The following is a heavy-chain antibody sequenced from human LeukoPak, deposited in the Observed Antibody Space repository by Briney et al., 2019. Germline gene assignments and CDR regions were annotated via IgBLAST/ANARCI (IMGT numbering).Heavy chain of an antibody. J-gene: IGHJ4*02. Sequence: ASVKVSCKASGGTFGSHAITWVRQAPGQGLEWMGGIIPMFGTANYAQKSQGRVTITTDESTTTAYMELSSLRSEDTAVYYCARDSGGIASRPYFGHWGQGTLVTVSS. CDR1: GGTFGSHA. D-gene: IGHD6-6*01. CDR2: IIPMFGTA. V-gene: IGHV1-69*05. CDR3: ARDSGGIASRPYFGH.